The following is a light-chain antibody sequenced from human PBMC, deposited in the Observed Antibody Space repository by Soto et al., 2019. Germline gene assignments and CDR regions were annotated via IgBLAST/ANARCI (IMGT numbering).Light chain of an antibody. CDR3: KHYNDWGT. CDR2: GAS. V-gene: IGKV3-15*01. Sequence: EIVMTQSPATLSVSPGERATLSCRASQSVNSNLAWYQQKPGQAPRLLIYGASTRDTGLPARFSSSGSGTEFTLTISSLQFEDFAIYYCKHYNDWGTFGQGTKLEIK. CDR1: QSVNSN. J-gene: IGKJ2*01.